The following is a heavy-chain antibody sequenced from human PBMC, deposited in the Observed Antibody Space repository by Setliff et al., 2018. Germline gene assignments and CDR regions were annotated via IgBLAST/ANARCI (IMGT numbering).Heavy chain of an antibody. V-gene: IGHV4-59*01. CDR1: GDSISSYY. J-gene: IGHJ5*02. Sequence: SETLSLTCTVSGDSISSYYWSWIRQPPGRGLEWIGYIYYSGSTNYNPSLKSRVTMSVATFENHFSLKLNSLTAADTAVYYCARVTNWGLDLRFDPWGQGILVTVSS. D-gene: IGHD7-27*01. CDR2: IYYSGST. CDR3: ARVTNWGLDLRFDP.